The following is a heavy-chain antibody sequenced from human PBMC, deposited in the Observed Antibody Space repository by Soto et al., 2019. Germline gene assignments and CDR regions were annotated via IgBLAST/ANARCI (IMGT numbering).Heavy chain of an antibody. CDR3: AKSFSSFIPGDAFDI. Sequence: PGGSLRLSCAASGFTFSSYAMSWVRQAPGKGLEWVSAISGSGGSTYYAGSVKGRFTISRDNSKNTLYLQMNSLRAEDTAVYHCAKSFSSFIPGDAFDIWGQGTMVTVSS. CDR1: GFTFSSYA. CDR2: ISGSGGST. D-gene: IGHD3-10*01. J-gene: IGHJ3*02. V-gene: IGHV3-23*01.